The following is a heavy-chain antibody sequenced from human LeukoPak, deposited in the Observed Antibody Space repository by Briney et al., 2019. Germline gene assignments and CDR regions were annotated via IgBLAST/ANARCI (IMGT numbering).Heavy chain of an antibody. CDR2: IRSKAYGGTT. CDR1: GFTFGDYA. D-gene: IGHD1-26*01. Sequence: PGGSLRLSCTASGFTFGDYAMSWVRQAPGKGLEWVGFIRSKAYGGTTEYAASVKGRLTISRDDSKSIAYLQMNSLKTEDTAVYYCTRATHRPRGGSLYYYGMDVWGRGTTVTVSS. CDR3: TRATHRPRGGSLYYYGMDV. V-gene: IGHV3-49*04. J-gene: IGHJ6*02.